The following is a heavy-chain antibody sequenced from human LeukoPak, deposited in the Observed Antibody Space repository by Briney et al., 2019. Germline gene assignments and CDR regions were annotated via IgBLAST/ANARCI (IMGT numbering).Heavy chain of an antibody. Sequence: GASVTVSCKASGYTFTGYYMHWVRQAPGQGLEWMGWINPNSGGTNYAQKFQGRVTMTRDTSISTAYMELSRLRSDDTAVYYCAREVVAATGDWFDPWGQGTLVTVSS. CDR2: INPNSGGT. D-gene: IGHD2-15*01. V-gene: IGHV1-2*02. CDR3: AREVVAATGDWFDP. J-gene: IGHJ5*02. CDR1: GYTFTGYY.